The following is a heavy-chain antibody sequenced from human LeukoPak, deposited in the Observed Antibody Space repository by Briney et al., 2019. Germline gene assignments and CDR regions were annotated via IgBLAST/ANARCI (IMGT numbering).Heavy chain of an antibody. CDR3: AREVQPHCSTTSCSGNY. D-gene: IGHD2-2*01. V-gene: IGHV1-69*05. CDR2: IIPIFGPP. CDR1: GGTFSSYA. J-gene: IGHJ4*02. Sequence: SVKVSCKASGGTFSSYAISWVRQAPGQGLEWMGRIIPIFGPPTYAQEFQGRITIITDQSTNMAYMELSSLRSEDTAVYYCAREVQPHCSTTSCSGNYWGQGTLVTVSS.